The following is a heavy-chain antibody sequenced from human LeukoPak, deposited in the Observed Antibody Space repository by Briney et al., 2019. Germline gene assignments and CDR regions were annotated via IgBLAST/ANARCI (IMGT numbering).Heavy chain of an antibody. CDR1: GYTFTSYG. CDR3: ARELSVAGHKNWFDP. Sequence: ASVKVSCKASGYTFTSYGISWVRRAPGQGLEWMGWISAYNGNTNYAQKLQGRVTMTTDTSTSTAYMELRSLRSDDTAVYYCARELSVAGHKNWFDPWGQGTLVTVSS. V-gene: IGHV1-18*01. J-gene: IGHJ5*02. D-gene: IGHD6-19*01. CDR2: ISAYNGNT.